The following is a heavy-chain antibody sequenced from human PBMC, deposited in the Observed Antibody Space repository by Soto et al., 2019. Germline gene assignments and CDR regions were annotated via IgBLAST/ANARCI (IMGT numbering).Heavy chain of an antibody. Sequence: GSLRLSCAASGFTFSSYAMHWVRQAPGKGLEWVAVISYDGSNKYYADSVKGRFTISRDNSKNTLYLQMNSLRAEDTAVYYCARGGAATPEVYYYYGMDVWGQGTTVTVSS. CDR3: ARGGAATPEVYYYYGMDV. V-gene: IGHV3-30-3*01. CDR1: GFTFSSYA. CDR2: ISYDGSNK. D-gene: IGHD6-13*01. J-gene: IGHJ6*02.